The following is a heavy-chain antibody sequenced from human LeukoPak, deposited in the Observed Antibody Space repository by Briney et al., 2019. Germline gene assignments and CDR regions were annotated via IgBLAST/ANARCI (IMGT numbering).Heavy chain of an antibody. Sequence: ASVKVSCKASGYTFTGYYMHWVRQATGQGLEWMGWMNPNSGNTGYAQKFQGRVTMTRNTSISTAYMELSSLRSEDTAVYYCARGLAISGYDFWSGYYTAQDYYYYMDVWGKGTTVTVSS. CDR1: GYTFTGYY. V-gene: IGHV1-8*02. D-gene: IGHD3-3*01. CDR2: MNPNSGNT. J-gene: IGHJ6*03. CDR3: ARGLAISGYDFWSGYYTAQDYYYYMDV.